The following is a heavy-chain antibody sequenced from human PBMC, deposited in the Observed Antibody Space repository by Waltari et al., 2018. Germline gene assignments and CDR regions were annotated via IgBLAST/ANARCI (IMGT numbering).Heavy chain of an antibody. CDR3: ARKLSHTAGFYYYGMDV. CDR2: IIPIFGTA. J-gene: IGHJ6*02. V-gene: IGHV1-69*01. CDR1: GGNFSSNG. Sequence: QVQLVQSGAEVKKPGASVKVSCKAVGGNFSSNGISGVRQAPGQVRELMGGIIPIFGTANYAQKFQGRVTITADESTSTAYMELSSLRSEDTAVYYCARKLSHTAGFYYYGMDVWGQGTTVTVSS. D-gene: IGHD3-16*02.